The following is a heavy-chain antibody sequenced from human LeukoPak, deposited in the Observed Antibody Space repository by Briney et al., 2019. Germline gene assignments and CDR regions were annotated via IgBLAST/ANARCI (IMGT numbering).Heavy chain of an antibody. CDR2: INHSGST. CDR3: ARGLSAVVY. CDR1: GGSFSGYY. V-gene: IGHV4-34*01. J-gene: IGHJ4*02. D-gene: IGHD3-16*02. Sequence: SETLSLTCAVHGGSFSGYYWSWIRQPPGKGLEWIGEINHSGSTNYNPSLKSRVTISVDTSKKQFSLKLSSVTAADTAVYYCARGLSAVVYWGQGTLVTVSS.